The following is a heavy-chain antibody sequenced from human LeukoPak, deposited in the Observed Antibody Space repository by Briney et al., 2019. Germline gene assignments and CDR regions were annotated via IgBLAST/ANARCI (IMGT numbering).Heavy chain of an antibody. V-gene: IGHV4-61*03. CDR3: ARRGTGGRSFDI. CDR1: GGSVSSGYY. J-gene: IGHJ3*02. D-gene: IGHD2-8*02. Sequence: SETLSLTCTVSGGSVSSGYYWTWIRQPPGGGLEWIGYIPNSGSTNYYPSLKSRVTISVDTSKNHFSLNLRSVTAADTAVYYCARRGTGGRSFDIWGQGTMVTVSS. CDR2: IPNSGST.